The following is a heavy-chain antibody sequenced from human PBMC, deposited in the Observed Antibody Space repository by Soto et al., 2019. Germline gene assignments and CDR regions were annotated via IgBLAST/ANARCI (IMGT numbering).Heavy chain of an antibody. CDR2: ISYDGSDK. CDR3: AKALGELSPESYDY. V-gene: IGHV3-30*18. Sequence: GGSLRLSCAASGFTFSSYGMHWVRQAPGKGLEWVAVISYDGSDKYYADSVKGRFTISRDNSKNTLNLQMNSLRADDTAVYYCAKALGELSPESYDYWGQGTLVTVSS. J-gene: IGHJ4*02. CDR1: GFTFSSYG. D-gene: IGHD3-16*02.